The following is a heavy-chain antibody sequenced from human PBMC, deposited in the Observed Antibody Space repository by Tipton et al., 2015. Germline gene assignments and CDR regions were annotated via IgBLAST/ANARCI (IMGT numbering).Heavy chain of an antibody. CDR1: SDSISKYY. CDR3: ARVPGQWLDN. Sequence: LRLSCSVPSDSISKYYWSWIRQPPGKELEWIGYIQYSGSTNYNPSLKSRVTISVDTSKNQFSLKVNSVTAADTAVYYCARVPGQWLDNWGRGTLVTVSS. V-gene: IGHV4-59*12. CDR2: IQYSGST. J-gene: IGHJ4*02. D-gene: IGHD6-19*01.